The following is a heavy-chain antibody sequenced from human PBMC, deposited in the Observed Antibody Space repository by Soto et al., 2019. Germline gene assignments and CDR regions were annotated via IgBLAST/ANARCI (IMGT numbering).Heavy chain of an antibody. D-gene: IGHD1-26*01. Sequence: EVQLLESGGGLVQPGESLRLSCAASGFSFTTYVMGWVRQAPGMGLEWVSGISASGDSTFYAESVEGRFTISRDNSKNTLYLQMNSLRVDDTAIYHCAKGRWGGSPPPNIYYFDVWGQGTLVTVSS. CDR2: ISASGDST. J-gene: IGHJ4*02. CDR3: AKGRWGGSPPPNIYYFDV. V-gene: IGHV3-23*01. CDR1: GFSFTTYV.